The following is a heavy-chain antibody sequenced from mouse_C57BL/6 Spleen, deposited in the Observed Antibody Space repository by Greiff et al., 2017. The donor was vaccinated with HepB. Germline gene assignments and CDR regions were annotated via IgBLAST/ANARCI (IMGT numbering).Heavy chain of an antibody. CDR2: ISSGGSYT. CDR3: ARYAMDY. CDR1: GFTFSSYG. Sequence: EVMLVESGGDLVKPGGSLKLSCAASGFTFSSYGMSWVRQTPDKRLEWVATISSGGSYTYYPDSVKGRFTISRDNAKNTLYLQMSSLKSEDTAMYYWARYAMDYWGQGTSVTVSS. J-gene: IGHJ4*01. V-gene: IGHV5-6*01.